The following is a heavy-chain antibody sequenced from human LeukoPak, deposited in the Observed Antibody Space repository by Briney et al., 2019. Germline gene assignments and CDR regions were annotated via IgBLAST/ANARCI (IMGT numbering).Heavy chain of an antibody. J-gene: IGHJ4*02. CDR2: IYTSGST. Sequence: SETLSLTCTVSGGSISSGSYYWSWIRQPAGKGLEWIGRIYTSGSTSYNPSLKSRVTISVDTSKNQFSLKLTSVTAADTAVYYCAREYQGIDCWGQGTLVTVSS. CDR1: GGSISSGSYY. CDR3: AREYQGIDC. V-gene: IGHV4-61*02. D-gene: IGHD2-2*01.